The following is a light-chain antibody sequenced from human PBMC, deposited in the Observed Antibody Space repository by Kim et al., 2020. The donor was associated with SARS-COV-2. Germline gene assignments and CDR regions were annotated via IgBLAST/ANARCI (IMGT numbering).Light chain of an antibody. CDR3: NSRDSSGNHLVV. CDR2: GKN. J-gene: IGLJ2*01. Sequence: SSELTQDPAVSVALGQTVRITCQGDSLRSYYASWYQQKPAQAPVLVIYGKNNRPSGIPDRFSGSSSGNTASLTITGAQAEDEADYYCNSRDSSGNHLVVFGGGTQLTVL. V-gene: IGLV3-19*01. CDR1: SLRSYY.